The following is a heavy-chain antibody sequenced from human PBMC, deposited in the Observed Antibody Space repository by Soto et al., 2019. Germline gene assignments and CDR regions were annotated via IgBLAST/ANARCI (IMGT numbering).Heavy chain of an antibody. J-gene: IGHJ6*02. CDR3: ARVRIPVAAAGQRYYYYGMDV. CDR2: IYYSGST. CDR1: GGSVRSGSYY. V-gene: IGHV4-61*01. Sequence: SETLSLPYTVSGGSVRSGSYYWSWIKKPPGKGLEWIGYIYYSGSTNYNPSLKSRVTISVDTSKNQFSLKLSSVTAADTAVYYCARVRIPVAAAGQRYYYYGMDVWGQGTTVTVSS. D-gene: IGHD6-13*01.